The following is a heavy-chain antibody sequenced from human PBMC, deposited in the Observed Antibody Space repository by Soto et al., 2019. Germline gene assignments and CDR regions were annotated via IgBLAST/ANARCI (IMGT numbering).Heavy chain of an antibody. CDR3: ARDLDVYGDYKNWFDP. J-gene: IGHJ5*02. Sequence: GASVKVSCKASGYTFTSYGISWVRQAPGQGLEWMGWISAYNGNTNYAQKLQGRVTMTTDTSTSTAYMELRSLRSDDTAVYYCARDLDVYGDYKNWFDPWGQGTLVTFSS. CDR1: GYTFTSYG. CDR2: ISAYNGNT. V-gene: IGHV1-18*01. D-gene: IGHD4-17*01.